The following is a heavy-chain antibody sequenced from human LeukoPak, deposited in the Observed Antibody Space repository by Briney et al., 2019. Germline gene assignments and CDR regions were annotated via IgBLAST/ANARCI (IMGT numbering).Heavy chain of an antibody. CDR1: GFTFSSYA. J-gene: IGHJ4*02. D-gene: IGHD5-18*01. Sequence: GGSLRLSXAASGFTFSSYAMSWVRQAPGKGLEWVSTISGSGGSTYYADSVKGRFTISRDNSKNTLYLQMNSLRAEDTAVYYCAKGRIGYSYGYSDYWGQGTLVTVSS. CDR2: ISGSGGST. CDR3: AKGRIGYSYGYSDY. V-gene: IGHV3-23*01.